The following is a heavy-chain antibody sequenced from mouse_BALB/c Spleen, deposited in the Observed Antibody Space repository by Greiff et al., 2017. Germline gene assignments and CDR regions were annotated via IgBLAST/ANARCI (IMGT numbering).Heavy chain of an antibody. J-gene: IGHJ4*01. CDR3: ARSEECYNAMDY. V-gene: IGHV1-18*01. CDR2: INPNNGGT. Sequence: EVKLMESGPELVKPGASVKISCKTSGYTFTESTMHWVKQSHGQSLEWIAGINPNNGGTSYNQKFKGKATLTVDKSSSTAYMELRSLTSEDSAVYYCARSEECYNAMDYWGQGTSVTVAS. CDR1: GYTFTEST.